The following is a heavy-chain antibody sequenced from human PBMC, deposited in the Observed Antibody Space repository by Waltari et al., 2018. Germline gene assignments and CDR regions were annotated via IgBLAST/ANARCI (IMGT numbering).Heavy chain of an antibody. Sequence: EEQVVESGGGLVQPGGSLRLSCVASVFIFRDHWMAWVRQAPGQELEWVAKRKKEGTEEMYVDAVKGRFTISKDNTKNSVFLQRNSLRAEDTAVYYCARDHWFSLDLWGQGTLVTVSS. D-gene: IGHD3-9*01. CDR1: VFIFRDHW. J-gene: IGHJ4*02. CDR2: RKKEGTEE. CDR3: ARDHWFSLDL. V-gene: IGHV3-7*01.